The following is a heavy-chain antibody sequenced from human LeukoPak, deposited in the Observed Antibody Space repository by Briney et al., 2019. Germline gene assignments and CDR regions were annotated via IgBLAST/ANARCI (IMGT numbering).Heavy chain of an antibody. CDR2: ISGGGSYT. V-gene: IGHV3-23*01. D-gene: IGHD6-19*01. CDR1: GFSFSSFA. CDR3: AKRITVSAGYYLDS. J-gene: IGHJ4*02. Sequence: GGSLRLSCVGSGFSFSSFAMSWVRQAPGKGLEWVSTISGGGSYTHFADSVKGRFTVSRDDSKSMHFLQMNSLRPEDTALYFCAKRITVSAGYYLDSWGRGTLVTVSS.